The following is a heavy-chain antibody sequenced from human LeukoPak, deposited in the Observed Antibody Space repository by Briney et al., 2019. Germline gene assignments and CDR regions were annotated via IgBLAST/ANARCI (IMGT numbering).Heavy chain of an antibody. D-gene: IGHD3-9*01. CDR1: GYTFTGYY. J-gene: IGHJ4*02. CDR2: INPNSGGT. V-gene: IGHV1-2*02. Sequence: GASVKVSCKASGYTFTGYYMHWVRQAPGQGLEWMGWINPNSGGTNYAQKFQGRVTMTRDTSISTAYMELSRLRSDDTAVYYCARAADVLRYFDWLFGLGGWGQGTLVTVSS. CDR3: ARAADVLRYFDWLFGLGG.